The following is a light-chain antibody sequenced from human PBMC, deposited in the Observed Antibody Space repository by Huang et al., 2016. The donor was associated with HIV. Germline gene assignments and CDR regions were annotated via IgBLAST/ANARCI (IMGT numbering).Light chain of an antibody. Sequence: EVVLTQSPATLSLSPGERATLSCRASQGVSSSFAWYQQKPGQAPRLLIYAASVRATGIPARLSGSASGTDFTLTISSLEPEDFAVYYCQQRRNWPPYTFGQGTKLEIK. CDR3: QQRRNWPPYT. V-gene: IGKV3-11*01. CDR1: QGVSSS. CDR2: AAS. J-gene: IGKJ2*01.